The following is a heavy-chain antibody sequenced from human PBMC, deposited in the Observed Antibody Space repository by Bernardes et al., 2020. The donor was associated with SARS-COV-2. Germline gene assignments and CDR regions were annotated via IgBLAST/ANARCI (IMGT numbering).Heavy chain of an antibody. V-gene: IGHV3-15*01. Sequence: GGSLRLSCAASGFTFSNAWMSWVRQAPGKGLEWVGRIKSKTDGGTTDYAAPVKGRFTISRDDSKNTLYLQMNSLKTEDTAVYYCTTGYSSSWYDMFLGYRIRYFDYWGQGTLVTVSS. CDR3: TTGYSSSWYDMFLGYRIRYFDY. J-gene: IGHJ4*02. CDR1: GFTFSNAW. D-gene: IGHD6-13*01. CDR2: IKSKTDGGTT.